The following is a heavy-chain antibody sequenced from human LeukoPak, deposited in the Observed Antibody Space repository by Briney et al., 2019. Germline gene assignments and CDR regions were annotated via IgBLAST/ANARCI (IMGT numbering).Heavy chain of an antibody. D-gene: IGHD7-27*01. CDR3: AIGEPNWGFHL. V-gene: IGHV1-8*01. J-gene: IGHJ5*02. Sequence: ASVKVSFTASGYTFLSYDINWVRQATGQGLEWMGWMSPNSGNTGYAQQFQGRVTMTRDTSISTAYMELRSLTSEDTAVYYCAIGEPNWGFHLLGQGTLVTVSS. CDR1: GYTFLSYD. CDR2: MSPNSGNT.